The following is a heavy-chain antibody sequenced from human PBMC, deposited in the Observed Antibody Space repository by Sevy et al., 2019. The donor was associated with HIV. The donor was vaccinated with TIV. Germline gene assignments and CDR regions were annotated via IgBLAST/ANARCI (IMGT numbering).Heavy chain of an antibody. Sequence: GGSLRLSCEASGFTFNSYGMHWVRQAPGKGLEWVAVISYDGSEKYYEDSVKGRFTISREKSKNMVYVQMNSLRAEDTAVYYCARMFRSYGMDVWGQGTTVTVSS. CDR2: ISYDGSEK. V-gene: IGHV3-30*03. D-gene: IGHD3-10*01. CDR1: GFTFNSYG. J-gene: IGHJ6*02. CDR3: ARMFRSYGMDV.